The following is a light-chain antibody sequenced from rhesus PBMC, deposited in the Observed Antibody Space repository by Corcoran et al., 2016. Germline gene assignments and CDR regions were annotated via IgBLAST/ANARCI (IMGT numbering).Light chain of an antibody. CDR1: SSDIGGYNY. CDR2: EVS. J-gene: IGLJ1*01. V-gene: IGLV2-32*02. Sequence: QAALTQPRSVSGSPGQSVTISCTGTSSDIGGYNYVSWYQQHPATAPKLMIYEVSKRPSGVSDRFSGSKSGNTASLTSSGLQAEDEADYYCSSYAGRNTFIFGAGTRLTVL. CDR3: SSYAGRNTFI.